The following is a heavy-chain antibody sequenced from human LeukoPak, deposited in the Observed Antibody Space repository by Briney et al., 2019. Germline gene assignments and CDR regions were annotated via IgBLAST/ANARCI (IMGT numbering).Heavy chain of an antibody. CDR2: INPNSGGT. CDR3: ARGPMTGDPFLGFDY. J-gene: IGHJ4*02. Sequence: GASVKVSCKASGYTFTGYYMHWVRQAPGQGLEWMGWINPNSGGTNYAQKFQGRVTITRNTSISTAYVELSSLRSEDTAVYYCARGPMTGDPFLGFDYWGQGTLVTVSS. D-gene: IGHD7-27*01. CDR1: GYTFTGYY. V-gene: IGHV1-2*02.